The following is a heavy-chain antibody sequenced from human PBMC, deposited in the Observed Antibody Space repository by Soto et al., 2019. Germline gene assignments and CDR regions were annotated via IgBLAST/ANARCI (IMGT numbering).Heavy chain of an antibody. CDR2: INPSGGST. V-gene: IGHV1-46*01. D-gene: IGHD2-21*02. J-gene: IGHJ3*02. CDR3: ARDTPQDGGNSPVGKPGDAFDI. CDR1: GYTFTSYY. Sequence: ASVKVSCKASGYTFTSYYMHWVRQAPGQGLEWMGIINPSGGSTSYAQKFQGRVTMTRGTSTSTVYMELSSLRSEDTAVYYCARDTPQDGGNSPVGKPGDAFDIWGQGTMVTVSS.